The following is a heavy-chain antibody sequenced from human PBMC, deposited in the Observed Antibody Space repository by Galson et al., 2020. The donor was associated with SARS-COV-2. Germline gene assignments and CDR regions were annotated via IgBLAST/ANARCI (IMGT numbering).Heavy chain of an antibody. Sequence: TGGSLRLSCAASGFTFDDYTLHWVRQALGKGLEWVSLISWDGGSTYYADSVKGRFTISRDNSKNSLYLQMNSLRTEDTALYYCAKDITPQLLWFGESPEYGMDVWGQGTTVTVSS. CDR1: GFTFDDYT. CDR2: ISWDGGST. J-gene: IGHJ6*02. V-gene: IGHV3-43*01. D-gene: IGHD3-10*01. CDR3: AKDITPQLLWFGESPEYGMDV.